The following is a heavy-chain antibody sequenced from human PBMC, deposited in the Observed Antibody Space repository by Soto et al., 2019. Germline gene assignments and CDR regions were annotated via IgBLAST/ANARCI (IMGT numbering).Heavy chain of an antibody. Sequence: PSETLSLTCSVSGGSISTVGHYWTWIRQPPGKGLEWIGSIYHTGSTYYSKSLRSRLTMSVDTSKSQFSLRLSSVTGADTAVYYCARATGTLRSRNCDYWAREVWSPSPQ. J-gene: IGHJ4*02. CDR1: GGSISTVGHY. CDR3: ARATGTLRSRNCDY. CDR2: IYHTGST. D-gene: IGHD1-1*01. V-gene: IGHV4-31*03.